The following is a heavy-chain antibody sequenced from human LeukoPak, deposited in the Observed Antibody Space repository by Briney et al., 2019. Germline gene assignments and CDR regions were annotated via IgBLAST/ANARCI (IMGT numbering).Heavy chain of an antibody. CDR2: IKGDGNT. D-gene: IGHD3-22*01. Sequence: GGSLRLSCAASGFTFSSYWMHWVRQAPRKGLVWVSRIKGDGNTNYADSVKGRFTISRDNAKNTVSLQMNSLRAEDTGVYYCARAPSEIGGYYPEYFRHWGQGTLVTVSS. V-gene: IGHV3-74*01. CDR3: ARAPSEIGGYYPEYFRH. J-gene: IGHJ1*01. CDR1: GFTFSSYW.